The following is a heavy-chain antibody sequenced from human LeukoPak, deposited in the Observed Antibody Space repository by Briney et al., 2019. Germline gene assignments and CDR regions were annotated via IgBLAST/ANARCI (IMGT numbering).Heavy chain of an antibody. CDR1: GFTFSSYW. CDR2: IKQDGSEK. J-gene: IGHJ4*02. Sequence: GGSLRLSCAASGFTFSSYWMSWVRQAPGKGLEWVANIKQDGSEKYYVDSVKGRFTISRDNSKNTLYLQMNSLRAEDTAVYYCAKDAYYDILTGYYSGGEDYFDYWGQGTLVTVSS. D-gene: IGHD3-9*01. CDR3: AKDAYYDILTGYYSGGEDYFDY. V-gene: IGHV3-7*01.